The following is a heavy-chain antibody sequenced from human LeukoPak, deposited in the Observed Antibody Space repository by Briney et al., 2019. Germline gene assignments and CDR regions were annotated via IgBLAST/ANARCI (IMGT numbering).Heavy chain of an antibody. CDR3: ARHQYYPSGTYYAPFDY. D-gene: IGHD3-10*01. J-gene: IGHJ4*02. V-gene: IGHV4-39*01. CDR2: IYYRGST. CDR1: GGSVSSSSYY. Sequence: PSETLSLTCTVSGGSVSSSSYYWGWIRQPPRKGLDWIGSIYYRGSTEYKLTLKSRVTISVDTSRNQFSLKLSSATAADPARYYCARHQYYPSGTYYAPFDYWGQGILVTVSS.